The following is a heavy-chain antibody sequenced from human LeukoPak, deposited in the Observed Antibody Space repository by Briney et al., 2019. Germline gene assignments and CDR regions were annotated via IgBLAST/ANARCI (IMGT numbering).Heavy chain of an antibody. CDR1: GASMSSYY. J-gene: IGHJ2*01. D-gene: IGHD4-17*01. CDR2: IYYSGST. Sequence: SETLSLTCTVSGASMSSYYWSWIRQPPGKGLEWIGYIYYSGSTNYNPSLKSRVTISVDTSKNQFSLKLSSVTAADTAVYYCARHYTVTTFWYFDLWGRGTLVTVSS. V-gene: IGHV4-59*08. CDR3: ARHYTVTTFWYFDL.